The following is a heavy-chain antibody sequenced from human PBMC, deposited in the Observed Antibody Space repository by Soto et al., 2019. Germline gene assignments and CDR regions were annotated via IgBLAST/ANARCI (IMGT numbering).Heavy chain of an antibody. CDR3: ASSDIVVVVAAAY. CDR1: GYTFTKFH. D-gene: IGHD2-15*01. CDR2: IDPSGGVT. V-gene: IGHV1-46*01. Sequence: ASVKVSCKASGYTFTKFHIHWVRQAPGQGLEWMGMIDPSGGVTRDAQRFQGRITMTSDTSTSSVYMELRGLTSEDTAVYYCASSDIVVVVAAAYWGQGTLVTVSS. J-gene: IGHJ4*02.